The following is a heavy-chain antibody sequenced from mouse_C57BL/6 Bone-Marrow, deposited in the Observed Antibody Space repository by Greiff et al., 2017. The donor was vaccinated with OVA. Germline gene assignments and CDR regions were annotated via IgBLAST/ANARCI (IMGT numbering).Heavy chain of an antibody. CDR3: ARTGLLRPFYY. CDR2: IYPRSGNT. J-gene: IGHJ3*01. Sequence: VKLQESGAELARPGASVKLSCKASGYTFTSYGISWVKQRTGQGLEWIGEIYPRSGNTYYNEKFKGKATLTADKSSSTAYMELRSLTSEDSAVYFCARTGLLRPFYYWGQGTLVTVSA. D-gene: IGHD1-1*01. CDR1: GYTFTSYG. V-gene: IGHV1-81*01.